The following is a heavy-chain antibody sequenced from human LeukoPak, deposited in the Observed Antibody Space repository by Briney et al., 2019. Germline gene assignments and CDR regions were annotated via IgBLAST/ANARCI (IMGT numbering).Heavy chain of an antibody. CDR3: ARDSGYENVDFDY. V-gene: IGHV3-74*01. Sequence: PGGSLRLSCAASGFTFSSYWMHWVRQAPGEGLVWVSRINSDGSSTSYADSVKGRFTISRDNAKNTLYLQMNSLRAEDTAVYYCARDSGYENVDFDYWGQGTLVTVSS. CDR2: INSDGSST. CDR1: GFTFSSYW. J-gene: IGHJ4*02. D-gene: IGHD5-12*01.